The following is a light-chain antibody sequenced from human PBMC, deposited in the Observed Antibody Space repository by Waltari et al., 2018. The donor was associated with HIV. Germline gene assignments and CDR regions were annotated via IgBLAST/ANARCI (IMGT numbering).Light chain of an antibody. Sequence: QSVLTQPPSVSGAPGQTVTISCTGSSSNLGAGFHVHWYQQLPRSGPKLLIYTDNNRPSGVPDRFSGSRSGTSASLAISGLQAGDEADYYCQSYDSSLSGAVFGGGTKLTV. CDR1: SSNLGAGFH. J-gene: IGLJ3*02. CDR2: TDN. V-gene: IGLV1-40*01. CDR3: QSYDSSLSGAV.